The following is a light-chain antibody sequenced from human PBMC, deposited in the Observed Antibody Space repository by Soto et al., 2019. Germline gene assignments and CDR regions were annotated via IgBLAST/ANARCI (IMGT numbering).Light chain of an antibody. J-gene: IGKJ5*01. CDR3: QQYNDWPLIT. CDR1: QSVSRY. V-gene: IGKV3-15*01. Sequence: DIVMTQSPATLSVSPGERATLSCRASQSVSRYLAWYQQKPGQAPRLLIYGASTRATDIPARCSGSGSGTEVTLTITSRQSEEVAVYYCQQYNDWPLITFGQGTRLEIK. CDR2: GAS.